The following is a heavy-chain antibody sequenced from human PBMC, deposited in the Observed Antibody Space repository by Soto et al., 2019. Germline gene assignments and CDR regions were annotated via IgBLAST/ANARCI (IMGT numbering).Heavy chain of an antibody. D-gene: IGHD5-12*01. Sequence: GGSLRLSCAASGFTFSSYGMHWVRQAPGKGLEWVAVISYDGSNKYYADSVKGRFTISRDNSKNTLYLQMNSLRAEDTAVYYCATPEMATHLGSFDYWGQGTLVTVSS. CDR3: ATPEMATHLGSFDY. CDR2: ISYDGSNK. V-gene: IGHV3-30*03. J-gene: IGHJ4*02. CDR1: GFTFSSYG.